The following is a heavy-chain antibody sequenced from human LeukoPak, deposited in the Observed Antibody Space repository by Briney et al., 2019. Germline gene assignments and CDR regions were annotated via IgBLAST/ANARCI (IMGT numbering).Heavy chain of an antibody. CDR1: GYTFTNYD. CDR3: ARVTGSIDY. V-gene: IGHV1-8*01. CDR2: MNINSGNT. D-gene: IGHD1-26*01. J-gene: IGHJ4*02. Sequence: ASVKVSCKASGYTFTNYDINWVRQATEQGLEWMGWMNINSGNTGYAQKFQGRVTMTRDTSISTAYMELNSLRSDDTAVYYCARVTGSIDYWGQGTLVTVS.